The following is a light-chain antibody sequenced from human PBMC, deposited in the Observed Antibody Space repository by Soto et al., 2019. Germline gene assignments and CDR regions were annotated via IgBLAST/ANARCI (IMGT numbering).Light chain of an antibody. J-gene: IGKJ4*01. CDR1: KSISSN. CDR2: GVS. V-gene: IGKV3-15*01. CDR3: QQYDNWPLT. Sequence: EIVMTQSPVTLSASPGERVTLSCRTNKSISSNLAWYQQKRGQAPRPLISGVSTRASGVPDRFSGSGSVADFTLTISSLQSEDFAVYYCQQYDNWPLTFGGGTKV.